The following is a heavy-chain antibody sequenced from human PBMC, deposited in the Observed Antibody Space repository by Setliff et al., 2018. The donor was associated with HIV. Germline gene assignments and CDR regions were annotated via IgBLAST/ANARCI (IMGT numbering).Heavy chain of an antibody. CDR1: GFTFNNYE. Sequence: GGSLRLSCVGSGFTFNNYEMNWVRQAPGKGLEWISYISSSGKIKYYADSVKGRFTISRDSSSNTLSLQMTSLRAEDTALYYCAKLDYYDYSGSWARKVAIDFWGRGTMVTVSS. D-gene: IGHD3-22*01. J-gene: IGHJ3*01. V-gene: IGHV3-48*03. CDR2: ISSSGKIK. CDR3: AKLDYYDYSGSWARKVAIDF.